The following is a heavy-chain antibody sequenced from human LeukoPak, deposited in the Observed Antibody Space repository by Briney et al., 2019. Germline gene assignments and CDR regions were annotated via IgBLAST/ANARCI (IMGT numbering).Heavy chain of an antibody. J-gene: IGHJ4*02. Sequence: GGSLRLSCVASGFTFSSYWMTWVRQAPGKGLEWVANIKTDGSQIYYVDSVKGRFTISRDNAKNSLYLQMNSLRAEDTAVYYCAKDRPTRRYCSGGTCYSRYFDYWGQGTLVTVSS. CDR2: IKTDGSQI. CDR1: GFTFSSYW. D-gene: IGHD2-15*01. CDR3: AKDRPTRRYCSGGTCYSRYFDY. V-gene: IGHV3-7*03.